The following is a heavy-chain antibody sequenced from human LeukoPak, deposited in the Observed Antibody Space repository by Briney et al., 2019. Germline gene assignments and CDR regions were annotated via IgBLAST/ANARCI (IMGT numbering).Heavy chain of an antibody. V-gene: IGHV3-23*01. D-gene: IGHD1-1*01. CDR1: GFTFSSYA. J-gene: IGHJ4*02. CDR3: AKAGTGTNMIFDY. CDR2: LSSSGGDT. Sequence: GGSLRLSWAASGFTFSSYAMHWVRQAPAKGLEWVSALSSSGGDTFYADSVKGRFTISRDTSKNTLYLQMYSLRAEDTAVYYCAKAGTGTNMIFDYWGQGTLVTVSS.